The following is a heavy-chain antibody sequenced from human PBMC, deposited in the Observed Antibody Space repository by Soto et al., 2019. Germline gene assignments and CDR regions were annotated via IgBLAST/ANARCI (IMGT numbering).Heavy chain of an antibody. CDR1: GDSINNYY. V-gene: IGHV4-59*08. CDR2: IYYTGTT. CDR3: VRLSSNWYHYMDV. D-gene: IGHD6-13*01. J-gene: IGHJ6*03. Sequence: QVQLQESGPGLVKPSETLSLTCTVSGDSINNYYWTWIRQSPETGLEWIGDIYYTGTTNYNPSLKSRLTISVDTSKNQISLKLSSVTAADTAIYYCVRLSSNWYHYMDVWGRGTTVTVSS.